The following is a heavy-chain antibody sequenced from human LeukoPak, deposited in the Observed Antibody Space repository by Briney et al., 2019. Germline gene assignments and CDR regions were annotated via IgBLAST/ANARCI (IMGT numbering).Heavy chain of an antibody. J-gene: IGHJ4*02. CDR2: INPNSGGT. V-gene: IGHV1-2*02. Sequence: ASVKVSCKASGYTFTGYYMHWVRQAPGQGLEWMGWINPNSGGTNYAQKFQGRVTKTRDTSISTAYMELSRLRSDDTAVYYCAREDSSGWEDFDYWGQGTLVTVSS. CDR1: GYTFTGYY. CDR3: AREDSSGWEDFDY. D-gene: IGHD6-19*01.